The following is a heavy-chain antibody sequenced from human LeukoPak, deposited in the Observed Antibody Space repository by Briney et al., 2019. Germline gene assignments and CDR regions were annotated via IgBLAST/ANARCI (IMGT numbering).Heavy chain of an antibody. CDR1: GGSVSSGSYY. CDR3: ARSYSSGWRFYFDY. Sequence: SETLSLTRTVSGGSVSSGSYYWSWIRQPPGKGLEWIGYIYYSGSTNYNPSLKSRVTISVDTSKNQFSLKLSSVTAADTAVYYCARSYSSGWRFYFDYWGQGTLVTVSS. D-gene: IGHD6-19*01. CDR2: IYYSGST. V-gene: IGHV4-61*01. J-gene: IGHJ4*02.